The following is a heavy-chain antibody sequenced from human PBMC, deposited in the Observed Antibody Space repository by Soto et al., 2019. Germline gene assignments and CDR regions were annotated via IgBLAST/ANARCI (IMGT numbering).Heavy chain of an antibody. V-gene: IGHV3-15*01. CDR3: AKLPALAREYCSSTSCPPLSYYYYGMDV. J-gene: IGHJ6*02. CDR1: GFKFSDAW. D-gene: IGHD2-2*01. Sequence: EVQLVESGGDLLKPGGSLRLSCTTSGFKFSDAWMSWVRQVPGKGLEWVGRMKSKGSGGTTDYAAPVKGRFTISRDDSKNTVYLQMNSLRAEDTAVYYCAKLPALAREYCSSTSCPPLSYYYYGMDVWGQGTTVTVSS. CDR2: MKSKGSGGTT.